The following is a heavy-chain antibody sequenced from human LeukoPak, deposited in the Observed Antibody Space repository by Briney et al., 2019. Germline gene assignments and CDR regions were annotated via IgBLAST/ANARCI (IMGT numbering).Heavy chain of an antibody. CDR3: ARLGGYSYGWYYFDY. CDR1: GASISSYY. D-gene: IGHD5-18*01. CDR2: IYYSGST. Sequence: SETLSLTCTVSGASISSYYWSWIRQPPGKGLEWIGYIYYSGSTNYNPSLKSRVTISVDTSKNQFSLKLSSVTAADTAVYYCARLGGYSYGWYYFDYWGQGTLVTVSS. V-gene: IGHV4-59*08. J-gene: IGHJ4*02.